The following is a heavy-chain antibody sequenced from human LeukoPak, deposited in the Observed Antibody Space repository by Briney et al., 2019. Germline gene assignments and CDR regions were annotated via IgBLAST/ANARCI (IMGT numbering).Heavy chain of an antibody. D-gene: IGHD3-3*02. CDR2: INPNSGGT. J-gene: IGHJ4*02. CDR1: GYTFTGYY. CDR3: ASLHFWSGYSYFDY. V-gene: IGHV1-2*02. Sequence: ASVKVSCKASGYTFTGYYMHWVRQAPGQGLEWMGWINPNSGGTNYAQKFQGRVTMTRDTSISTAYMELSRLRSDDTAVYYCASLHFWSGYSYFDYWGQGTLVTVSS.